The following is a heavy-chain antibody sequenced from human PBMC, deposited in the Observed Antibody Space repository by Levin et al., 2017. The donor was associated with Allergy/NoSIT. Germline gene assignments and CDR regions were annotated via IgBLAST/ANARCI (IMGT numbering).Heavy chain of an antibody. V-gene: IGHV4-59*01. CDR1: GGSISSYY. CDR2: IYYSGST. CDR3: ARVTANGGITGTLDP. J-gene: IGHJ5*02. Sequence: PSETLSLTCTVSGGSISSYYWSWIRQPPGKGLEWIGYIYYSGSTNYNPSLKSRVTISVDTSKNQFSLKLSSVTAADTAVYYCARVTANGGITGTLDPWGQGTLVTVSS. D-gene: IGHD1-20*01.